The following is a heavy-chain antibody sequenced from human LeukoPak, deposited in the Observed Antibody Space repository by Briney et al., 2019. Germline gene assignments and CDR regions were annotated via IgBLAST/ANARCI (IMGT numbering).Heavy chain of an antibody. J-gene: IGHJ4*02. CDR1: GYTFTGYY. V-gene: IGHV1-2*06. Sequence: ASVKVSCKASGYTFTGYYMHWVRQAPGQGLEWMGRINPNSGGTNYAQKFQGRVAMTRDTSISTAYMELSRLRSDDTAVYYCARTLDSSGRYQDFDYWGQGTLVTVSS. D-gene: IGHD6-19*01. CDR2: INPNSGGT. CDR3: ARTLDSSGRYQDFDY.